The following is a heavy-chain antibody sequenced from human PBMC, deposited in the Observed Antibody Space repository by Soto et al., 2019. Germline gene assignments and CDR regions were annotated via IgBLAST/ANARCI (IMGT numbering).Heavy chain of an antibody. V-gene: IGHV1-18*01. J-gene: IGHJ5*02. D-gene: IGHD6-19*01. CDR1: GYTFTSYG. Sequence: ASVKVSFKASGYTFTSYGISWVRQAPGQGLEWMGWISAYNGNTNYAQKLQGRVTMTTDTSTSTAYMELRSLRSDDTAVYYCARIAVAENWFDPWGQGTLVTVSS. CDR3: ARIAVAENWFDP. CDR2: ISAYNGNT.